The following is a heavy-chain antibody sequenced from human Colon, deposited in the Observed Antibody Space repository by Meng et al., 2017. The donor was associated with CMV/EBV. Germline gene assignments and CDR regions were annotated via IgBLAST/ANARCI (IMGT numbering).Heavy chain of an antibody. CDR1: ACTAANPY. CDR3: ARDGSWGWGGMQF. V-gene: IGHV1-46*01. CDR2: INSDDGGT. Sequence: QLHRWQPGDEVRKLGASGKNSCVPSACTAANPYFHWGRQAPGEGLEWMGLINSDDGGTVYAQKFEGKVTLTRDMSTRTVYMEMSRLREEDTALYYCARDGSWGWGGMQFWGQGTLVTVSS. D-gene: IGHD3-10*01. J-gene: IGHJ4*02.